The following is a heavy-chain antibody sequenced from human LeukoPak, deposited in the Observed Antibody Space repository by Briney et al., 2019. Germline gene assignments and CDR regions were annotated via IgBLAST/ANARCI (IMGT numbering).Heavy chain of an antibody. J-gene: IGHJ4*02. D-gene: IGHD2-2*01. CDR3: ARLGGSAYCVSTTCHFDY. CDR2: IYTGDSNT. Sequence: GESLKISCQGSGYSFTSYWIGWVRQMPGKGLEWMGIIYTGDSNTKYSPSFQGHVTISVDKSISTAYLQWSSLKASDTAMYYCARLGGSAYCVSTTCHFDYWGQGTQVTVSS. CDR1: GYSFTSYW. V-gene: IGHV5-51*01.